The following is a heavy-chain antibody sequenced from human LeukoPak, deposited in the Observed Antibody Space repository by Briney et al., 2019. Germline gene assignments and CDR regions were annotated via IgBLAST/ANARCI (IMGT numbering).Heavy chain of an antibody. J-gene: IGHJ6*03. CDR3: ARESRIYYGSGRSYYYMDV. D-gene: IGHD3-10*01. CDR2: IYTSGST. Sequence: SETLSLTCTVSGGSISSYYWSWIRQPAGKGLEWIGRIYTSGSTNYNPSLKSRVPMSVDTSKNQFSLKLSSVTAADTAVYYCARESRIYYGSGRSYYYMDVWGKGTTVTVSS. V-gene: IGHV4-4*07. CDR1: GGSISSYY.